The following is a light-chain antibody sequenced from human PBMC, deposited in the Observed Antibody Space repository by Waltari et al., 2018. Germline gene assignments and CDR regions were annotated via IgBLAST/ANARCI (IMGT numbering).Light chain of an antibody. CDR1: QSIGSS. CDR3: HQSSGFPIT. V-gene: IGKV6D-21*02. CDR2: FAS. Sequence: EIVLTQSPDFQSVNPKEKVTITCRASQSIGSSLHWYQQNTDQSTKLLLKFASHSISGVPSRFSGSGSGTDFTLTINSLESEDAAAYYCHQSSGFPITFGQGTRLEIK. J-gene: IGKJ5*01.